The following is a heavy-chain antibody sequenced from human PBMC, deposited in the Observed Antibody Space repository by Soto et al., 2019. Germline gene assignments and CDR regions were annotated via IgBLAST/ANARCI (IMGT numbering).Heavy chain of an antibody. D-gene: IGHD5-12*01. CDR3: AKIGHVATSSWSAP. CDR1: GFTISSYA. Sequence: GGSLILACAASGFTISSYARSWVRQTPGKGLEWVSAISGSGGSTYYADSVKGRVTISRDNSKNTLYLQMNSLSAEDTAVYYCAKIGHVATSSWSAPWGQGPLVTVSS. CDR2: ISGSGGST. J-gene: IGHJ5*02. V-gene: IGHV3-23*01.